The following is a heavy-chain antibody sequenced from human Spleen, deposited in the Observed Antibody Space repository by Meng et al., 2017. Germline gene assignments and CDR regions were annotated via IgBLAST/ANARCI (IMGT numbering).Heavy chain of an antibody. CDR3: ARDPDRGGSNTFDY. V-gene: IGHV3-21*04. CDR1: GFTFSSYA. Sequence: GESLKISCAASGFTFSSYAMTWVRQAPGKGLEWVSSISSESAYVYYADSVKGRFTISRDNAKNSLYLQMNSLRAEDAAVYYCARDPDRGGSNTFDYWGQGTQVTGAS. D-gene: IGHD2-15*01. CDR2: ISSESAYV. J-gene: IGHJ4*02.